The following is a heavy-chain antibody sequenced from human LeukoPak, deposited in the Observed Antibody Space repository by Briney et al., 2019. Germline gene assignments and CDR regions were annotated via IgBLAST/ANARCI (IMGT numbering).Heavy chain of an antibody. CDR1: GFTFSSYE. CDR3: ARVGWGLFDY. D-gene: IGHD7-27*01. V-gene: IGHV3-48*03. Sequence: NPGGSLRLSCAASGFTFSSYEMNWVRQAPGKGLEWVSYISSSGSTIYYADPAKGRFTISRDNAKNSLYLQMNSLRAEDTAVYYCARVGWGLFDYWGQGTLVTVSS. J-gene: IGHJ4*02. CDR2: ISSSGSTI.